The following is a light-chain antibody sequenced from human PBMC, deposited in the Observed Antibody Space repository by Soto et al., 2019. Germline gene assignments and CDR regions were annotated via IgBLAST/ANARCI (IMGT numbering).Light chain of an antibody. CDR3: AAWDYSLNGRYV. V-gene: IGLV1-44*01. CDR1: SSHIGSNT. J-gene: IGLJ1*01. CDR2: SNN. Sequence: QSVLTQPPSASGTPGQRVIISCSGSSSHIGSNTVNWYQQLPGTAPKLLIYSNNQRPSGVPDRFSGSKSGTSASLAISGLQSEDDADYYCAAWDYSLNGRYVFGTGTKVNVI.